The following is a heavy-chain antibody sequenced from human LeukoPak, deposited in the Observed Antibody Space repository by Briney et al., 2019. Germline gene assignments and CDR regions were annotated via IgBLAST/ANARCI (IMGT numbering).Heavy chain of an antibody. CDR1: GFTFSNAW. CDR2: IKSKTDGGTT. D-gene: IGHD5-12*01. Sequence: GGSLRLSCTASGFTFSNAWMSWVRQAPGKGLEWVGRIKSKTDGGTTDYAAPVKDRFTFSRDDSKNTLYLQMNNLQTEDTAVYYCTTSLSGYDFLFDYWGQGTLVTVSS. CDR3: TTSLSGYDFLFDY. V-gene: IGHV3-15*01. J-gene: IGHJ4*02.